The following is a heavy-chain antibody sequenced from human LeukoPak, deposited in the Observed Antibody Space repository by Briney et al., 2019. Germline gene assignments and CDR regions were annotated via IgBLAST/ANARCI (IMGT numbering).Heavy chain of an antibody. J-gene: IGHJ6*03. V-gene: IGHV3-69-1*01. CDR2: ISSSNI. CDR1: GFTLSNAW. CDR3: ARAYSERYGLGYYYMDV. Sequence: GGSLRLSCAASGFTLSNAWMNWVRQAPGKGLEWVSSISSSNIYYADSVKGRFTISRDNAKKSVYLQMNSLRAEDTAVYYCARAYSERYGLGYYYMDVWGKGTTVTISS. D-gene: IGHD1-26*01.